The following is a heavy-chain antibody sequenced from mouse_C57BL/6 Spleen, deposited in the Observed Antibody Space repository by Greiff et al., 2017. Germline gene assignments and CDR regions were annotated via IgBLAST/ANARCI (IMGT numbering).Heavy chain of an antibody. Sequence: QVQLKQPGAELVRPGTSVKLSCKASGYTFTSYWMHWVKQRPGQGLEWIGVIDPSDSYTNYNQKFKGKATLTVDTSSSTAYMQLSSLTSEDSAVYYCARKRGYYDYDSFAYWGQGTLVTVSA. CDR3: ARKRGYYDYDSFAY. CDR1: GYTFTSYW. V-gene: IGHV1-59*01. D-gene: IGHD2-4*01. J-gene: IGHJ3*01. CDR2: IDPSDSYT.